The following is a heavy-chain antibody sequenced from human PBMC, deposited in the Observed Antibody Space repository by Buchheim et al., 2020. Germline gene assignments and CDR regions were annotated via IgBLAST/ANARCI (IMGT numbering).Heavy chain of an antibody. J-gene: IGHJ6*02. Sequence: EVQLVESGGGLVQPGGSLRLSCAASGFTFSSYWMHWVRQAPGKGLVWVSRINSDGSSTSYADSVKGRFTISRDNAKNTLYLQMNSLRAEDTAVYYCARAQPFFGEHLPTYYYYGMDVWGQGTT. CDR2: INSDGSST. D-gene: IGHD3-3*01. V-gene: IGHV3-74*01. CDR1: GFTFSSYW. CDR3: ARAQPFFGEHLPTYYYYGMDV.